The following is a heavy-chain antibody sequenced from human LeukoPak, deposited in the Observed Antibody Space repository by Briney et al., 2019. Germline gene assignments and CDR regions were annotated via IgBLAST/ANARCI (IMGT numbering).Heavy chain of an antibody. CDR1: GYTLTELS. CDR2: FDPEDGET. J-gene: IGHJ4*02. CDR3: ATASIVGATFLY. D-gene: IGHD1-26*01. V-gene: IGHV1-24*01. Sequence: ASVKVSCKVSGYTLTELSMHWVRQAPGKGLEWMGGFDPEDGETIYAQKFQGRVTMTEDTSTDTAYVELSSLRSEDTAVYYCATASIVGATFLYWGQGTLVTVSS.